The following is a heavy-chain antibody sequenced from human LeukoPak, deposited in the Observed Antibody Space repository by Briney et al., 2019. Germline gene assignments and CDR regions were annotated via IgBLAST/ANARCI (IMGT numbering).Heavy chain of an antibody. D-gene: IGHD1-14*01. CDR2: LYSDGNT. J-gene: IGHJ4*02. CDR1: GFTVITND. Sequence: PGGSLRLSCAASGFTVITNDMTWVRQAPGKGVKWVSVLYSDGNTKYADSVQGRFTISRDNSKNTLYLEMNSLSPDDTAVYYCARGVEPLAANTLAYWGQGTLVTVSS. CDR3: ARGVEPLAANTLAY. V-gene: IGHV3-53*01.